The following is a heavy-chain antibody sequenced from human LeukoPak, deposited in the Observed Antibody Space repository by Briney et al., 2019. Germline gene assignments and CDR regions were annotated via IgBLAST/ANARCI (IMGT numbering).Heavy chain of an antibody. V-gene: IGHV4-4*07. D-gene: IGHD4-11*01. CDR2: IHFSGST. Sequence: PSETLSLTCTVSRGSISDYYWSWIRQSPGRGLEWIGRIHFSGSTNYNPSLKSRVTMSLDTSKKQVSLRLTSVIAADTAIYYCAREPTESTTAYWGQGALVTVSS. CDR1: RGSISDYY. CDR3: AREPTESTTAY. J-gene: IGHJ4*02.